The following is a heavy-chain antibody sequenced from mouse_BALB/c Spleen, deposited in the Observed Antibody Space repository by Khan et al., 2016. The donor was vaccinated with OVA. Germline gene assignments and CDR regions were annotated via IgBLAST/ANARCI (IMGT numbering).Heavy chain of an antibody. Sequence: VQLQQSGAELLRPGALVKLSCKASGFSIKDFYMHWVKQRPEQGLEWIGWIDPENGNTIYDPNFQGKASITADTSSNTAYLQLSSLTSEDTAVYYCARLGYGKYWFAYWGQGTLVTVSA. J-gene: IGHJ3*01. CDR1: GFSIKDFY. V-gene: IGHV14-1*02. CDR2: IDPENGNT. D-gene: IGHD2-10*02. CDR3: ARLGYGKYWFAY.